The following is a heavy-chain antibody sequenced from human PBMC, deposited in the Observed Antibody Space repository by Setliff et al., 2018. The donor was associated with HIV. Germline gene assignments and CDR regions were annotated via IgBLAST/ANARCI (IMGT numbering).Heavy chain of an antibody. J-gene: IGHJ5*02. CDR3: ALASIVSTARWNH. CDR1: GYTFSAYY. Sequence: ASVKVSCKVSGYTFSAYYLHWVRRAPGRGLEWMGWINPNSGATKYAQNFQGRVTMTRDTSISTAYMDLSSLTSDDTAVYYCALASIVSTARWNHWGRGTLVTVSS. D-gene: IGHD1-26*01. CDR2: INPNSGAT. V-gene: IGHV1-2*02.